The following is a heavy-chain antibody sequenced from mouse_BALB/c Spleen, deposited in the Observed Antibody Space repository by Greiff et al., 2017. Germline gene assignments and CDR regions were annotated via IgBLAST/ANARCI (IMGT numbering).Heavy chain of an antibody. CDR2: ISYSGST. D-gene: IGHD2-2*01. CDR1: GYSITSDYA. V-gene: IGHV3-2*02. J-gene: IGHJ4*01. Sequence: EVKLVESGPGLVKPSQSLSLTCTVTGYSITSDYAWYWIRQFPGNKLEWMGYISYSGSTSYNPSLKSRISITRDTSKNQFFLQLNSVTTEDTATYYCARGGGYESYAMDYWGQGTSVTVSS. CDR3: ARGGGYESYAMDY.